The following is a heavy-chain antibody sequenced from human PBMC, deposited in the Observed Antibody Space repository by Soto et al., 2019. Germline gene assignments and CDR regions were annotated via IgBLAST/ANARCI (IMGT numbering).Heavy chain of an antibody. D-gene: IGHD5-12*01. V-gene: IGHV4-61*08. Sequence: PSETLSLTCTVSGCSISSGDYYWSWLRQRPGKGLXWIXXIXXSXTXXXHXXLKSRVTMSVDTSKSQCSLKLSSVTAADTAVYYCARGWLRHHDAFAIWGQGTMVTASS. CDR1: GCSISSGDYY. J-gene: IGHJ3*02. CDR2: IXXSXTX. CDR3: ARGWLRHHDAFAI.